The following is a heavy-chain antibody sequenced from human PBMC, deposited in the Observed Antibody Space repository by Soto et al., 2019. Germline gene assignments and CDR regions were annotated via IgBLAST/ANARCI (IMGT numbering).Heavy chain of an antibody. Sequence: SETLSLTCTVSGGSISSGDYYWSWIRQPQGKGLEWIGYIYYSGSTYYPPSLKSRVTISVDTSKNQFSLKLSSVTAADTAVYYCARVGSSTSWTPDDWGQGTLVTVSS. D-gene: IGHD2-2*01. CDR1: GGSISSGDYY. CDR2: IYYSGST. CDR3: ARVGSSTSWTPDD. J-gene: IGHJ4*02. V-gene: IGHV4-30-4*01.